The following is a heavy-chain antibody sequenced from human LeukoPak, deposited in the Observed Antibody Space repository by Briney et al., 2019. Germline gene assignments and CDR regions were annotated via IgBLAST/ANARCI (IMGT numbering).Heavy chain of an antibody. J-gene: IGHJ4*02. CDR3: ARVDYGGSAGIDY. Sequence: SETLSLTCAVYGGSFSGYYWSWIRQPPGKGLEWIGEINHSGSTNYNPSLKSRVTISVDTSKNQFSLKLSSVTAADTAVYYCARVDYGGSAGIDYWGQGTLVTVSS. CDR1: GGSFSGYY. V-gene: IGHV4-34*01. CDR2: INHSGST. D-gene: IGHD4-23*01.